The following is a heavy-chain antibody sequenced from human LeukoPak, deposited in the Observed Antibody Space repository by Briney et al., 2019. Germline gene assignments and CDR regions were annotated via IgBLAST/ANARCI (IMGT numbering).Heavy chain of an antibody. V-gene: IGHV3-48*04. D-gene: IGHD2-15*01. CDR2: ISSSSSTI. J-gene: IGHJ4*02. CDR1: GFTFSTYS. Sequence: GGSLRLSCAASGFTFSTYSMTWVRQAPGKGLEWLSYISSSSSTIYYGGSVKGRFTISRDNAKNSLYLQMNSLRAEDTALYYCAKDMVGMRYYFDYWGQGTLVTVSS. CDR3: AKDMVGMRYYFDY.